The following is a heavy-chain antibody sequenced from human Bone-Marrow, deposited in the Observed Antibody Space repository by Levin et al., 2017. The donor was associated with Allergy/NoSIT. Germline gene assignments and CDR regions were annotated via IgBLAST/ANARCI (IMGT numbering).Heavy chain of an antibody. CDR3: LTNSGYGEIY. CDR1: GFTFSTYN. V-gene: IGHV3-21*01. J-gene: IGHJ4*02. CDR2: ISSSNKM. Sequence: PGGSLRLSCAASGFTFSTYNLDWVRQAPGQGLEWVSGISSSNKMYYIDSVRGRFTISRDNAKKSLYLQLNSLRAEDTAVYYCLTNSGYGEIYWGQGTLVTVSS. D-gene: IGHD5-12*01.